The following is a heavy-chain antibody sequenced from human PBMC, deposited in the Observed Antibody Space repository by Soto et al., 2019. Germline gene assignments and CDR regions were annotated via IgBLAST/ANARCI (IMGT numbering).Heavy chain of an antibody. J-gene: IGHJ6*02. V-gene: IGHV1-24*01. CDR2: FDPEDGET. CDR3: ARALTGYGMDV. Sequence: GASVKVSCKVSGYTLTELSMHWVRQAPGKGLEWMGGFDPEDGETIYAQKFQGRVTMTTDASTSTAYMELGSLRSDDTAIYYCARALTGYGMDVWGQGTTVTVSS. CDR1: GYTLTELS.